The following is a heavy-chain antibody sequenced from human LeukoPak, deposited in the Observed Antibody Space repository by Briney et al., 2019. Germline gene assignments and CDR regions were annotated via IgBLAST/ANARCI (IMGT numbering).Heavy chain of an antibody. CDR1: GFTVSSNY. CDR3: GRVPKRHDCGAS. CDR2: IYSGGST. J-gene: IGHJ4*02. V-gene: IGHV3-53*01. D-gene: IGHD4-17*01. Sequence: QPGGSLRLSCAASGFTVSSNYMSWVRQAPGKGLEWVSVIYSGGSTYYADSVKGRFTISRDNSKNTLYLQMNSLRAEDTAVYYCGRVPKRHDCGASWGRGPLVTVSS.